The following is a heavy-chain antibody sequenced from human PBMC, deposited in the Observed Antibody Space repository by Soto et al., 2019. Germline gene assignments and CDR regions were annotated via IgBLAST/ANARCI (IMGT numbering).Heavy chain of an antibody. Sequence: QEQVVQSGPAMKEPGSSVKVSCRASGIMSSGYGFSWVRQAPGQGLEWVGRINPTLDSTQYAQNLQGRVSITVDKSKETDYLEVTSLGLEDTAIYFCATMRRARLDSWGRGTVVTVSS. CDR1: GIMSSGYG. CDR3: ATMRRARLDS. CDR2: INPTLDST. J-gene: IGHJ4*02. V-gene: IGHV1-69*09.